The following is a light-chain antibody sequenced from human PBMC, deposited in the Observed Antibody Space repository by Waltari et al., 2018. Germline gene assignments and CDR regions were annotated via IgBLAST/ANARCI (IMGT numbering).Light chain of an antibody. Sequence: QSALTPPRSVSGSPGQSVTISCTGTSSDVGGYNYVSWYQQHPGKAPKLMSYDVSKRPSGVPDRFSGSKSGNTASLTISGLQAEDEADYYCCSYAGSPWVFGGGTKLTVL. CDR3: CSYAGSPWV. CDR2: DVS. J-gene: IGLJ3*02. V-gene: IGLV2-11*01. CDR1: SSDVGGYNY.